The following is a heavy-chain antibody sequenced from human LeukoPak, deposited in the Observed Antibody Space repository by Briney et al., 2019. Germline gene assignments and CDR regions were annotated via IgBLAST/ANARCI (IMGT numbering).Heavy chain of an antibody. Sequence: PSETLSLTSAVYGGFFSGYYWSWIRQPPGKGLEWIGEINHSGSTNYNPSLKSRVTISVDTSKNQFSLKLSSVTAADTAVYYCARGGLGYYDFWSGYYIYDYWGQGTLVTVSS. CDR1: GGFFSGYY. D-gene: IGHD3-3*01. CDR3: ARGGLGYYDFWSGYYIYDY. CDR2: INHSGST. V-gene: IGHV4-34*01. J-gene: IGHJ4*02.